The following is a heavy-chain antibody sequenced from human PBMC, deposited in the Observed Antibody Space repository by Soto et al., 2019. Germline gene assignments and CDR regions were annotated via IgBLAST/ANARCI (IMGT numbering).Heavy chain of an antibody. CDR3: ARDLSSSWPGRYYFDY. J-gene: IGHJ4*02. CDR2: IIPIFGTA. D-gene: IGHD6-13*01. Sequence: SVKVSCKASGGSFSSYAISWVRQAPGQGLEWMGGIIPIFGTANYVQKFQGRVTITADESTSTAYMELSSLRSEDTAVYYCARDLSSSWPGRYYFDYWGQGTLVTVSS. V-gene: IGHV1-69*13. CDR1: GGSFSSYA.